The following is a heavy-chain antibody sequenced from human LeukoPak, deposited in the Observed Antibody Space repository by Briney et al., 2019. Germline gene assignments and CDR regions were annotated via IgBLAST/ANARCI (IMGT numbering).Heavy chain of an antibody. CDR2: FYYSGTT. V-gene: IGHV4-59*08. CDR3: AGSSNWYNWFDP. D-gene: IGHD6-13*01. J-gene: IGHJ5*02. Sequence: PSETLSLTCTVSGGSISSHYWSWIRQPPGKGLEWIGVFYYSGTTNYTPSLKSRVTISVDTSKNQFSLKLTSVTAADTAVYYCAGSSNWYNWFDPWGQGTLVTVSS. CDR1: GGSISSHY.